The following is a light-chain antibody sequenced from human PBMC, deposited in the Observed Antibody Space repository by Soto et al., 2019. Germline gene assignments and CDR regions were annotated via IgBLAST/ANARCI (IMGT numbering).Light chain of an antibody. V-gene: IGKV1-39*01. Sequence: IQMTQSPSSLSASVGDSVTITCRANQSIGNSLHWYQQKPGKAPNLLIYAASSFHSGVPSRFSGGGSGTDFTLTISSLQPEDSATYYCQQSYSTPLTFGGGTKVEIK. CDR3: QQSYSTPLT. J-gene: IGKJ4*01. CDR2: AAS. CDR1: QSIGNS.